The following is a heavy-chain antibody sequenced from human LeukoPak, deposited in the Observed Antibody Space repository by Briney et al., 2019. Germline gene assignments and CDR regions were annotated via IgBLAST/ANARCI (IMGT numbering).Heavy chain of an antibody. J-gene: IGHJ4*02. CDR2: MNSKSGNT. D-gene: IGHD4-11*01. V-gene: IGHV1-8*01. CDR1: GYTFTSYD. CDR3: ATVKRGYSNSALGY. Sequence: GGSVRVSCKASGYTFTSYDMNWVRQAPGQGLEWMGWMNSKSGNTVYAEKVQGRVTMTRNTSISTAYMELSSLTSEDTAVYYCATVKRGYSNSALGYWGQGTLVTVSS.